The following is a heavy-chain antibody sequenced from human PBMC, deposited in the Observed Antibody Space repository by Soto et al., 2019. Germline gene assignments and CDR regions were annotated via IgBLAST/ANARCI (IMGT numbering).Heavy chain of an antibody. Sequence: QVQLVQSGAEVKKPGASVKVSCKASGFTFTSFGITWVRQAPGQGLDWVGRISVYNGNTDYAQKLQGRVTMTTDTSTSTAYLELRSLRSDDTATYYGAKGEETLTAWGQGALVTVSS. V-gene: IGHV1-18*01. J-gene: IGHJ5*02. CDR3: AKGEETLTA. CDR2: ISVYNGNT. CDR1: GFTFTSFG.